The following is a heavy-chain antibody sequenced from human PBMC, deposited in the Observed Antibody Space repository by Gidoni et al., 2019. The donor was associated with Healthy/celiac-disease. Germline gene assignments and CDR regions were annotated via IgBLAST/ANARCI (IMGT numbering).Heavy chain of an antibody. CDR1: GGSFSGYY. J-gene: IGHJ4*02. CDR3: ARGLGYSGYDASAGFDY. D-gene: IGHD5-12*01. V-gene: IGHV4-34*01. Sequence: QVQLQQWGAGLLKPSETLSLTCAVYGGSFSGYYWSWIRQPPGKGLEWIGEINHSGSTNYNPSLKSRVTISVDTSKNQFSLKLSSVTAADTAVYYCARGLGYSGYDASAGFDYWGQGTLVTVSS. CDR2: INHSGST.